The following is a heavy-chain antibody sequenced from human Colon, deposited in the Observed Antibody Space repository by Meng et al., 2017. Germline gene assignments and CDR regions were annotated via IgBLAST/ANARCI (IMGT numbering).Heavy chain of an antibody. D-gene: IGHD4-17*01. CDR1: GYTFTTYG. J-gene: IGHJ4*02. Sequence: QVQLVQSGAEVKKPGASVKVSCKASGYTFTTYGISWMRQAPGQGLEWMGWISTYDDNTNYVEKFRGRVTMTTDTSTNTAYMELRSLRSDDTAVYYCARDNPGDYVWDYWDQGTLVTVSS. CDR3: ARDNPGDYVWDY. CDR2: ISTYDDNT. V-gene: IGHV1-18*01.